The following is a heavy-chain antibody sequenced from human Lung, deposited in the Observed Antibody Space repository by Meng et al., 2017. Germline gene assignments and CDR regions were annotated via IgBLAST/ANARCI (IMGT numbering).Heavy chain of an antibody. CDR3: ARGRVVVAATPSDY. V-gene: IGHV3-21*01. J-gene: IGHJ4*02. CDR1: GFTFSSYS. D-gene: IGHD2-15*01. CDR2: ISSSST. Sequence: EVQPVESGGGLVKHGVSLRLSCAASGFTFSSYSMNWVRQAPGKGLEWVSSISSSSTYADSVKGRFTISRDNAKNSLYLQMNSLRAEDTAVYYCARGRVVVAATPSDYWGQGTLVTVSS.